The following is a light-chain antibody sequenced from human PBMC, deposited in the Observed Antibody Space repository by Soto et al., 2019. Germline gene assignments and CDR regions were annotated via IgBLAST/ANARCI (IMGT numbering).Light chain of an antibody. CDR2: DAS. J-gene: IGKJ5*01. CDR1: QTISFS. CDR3: QQLYTLPFT. Sequence: DIQMTQSPSTLSASVGDRVTITCRASQTISFSLAWYQQKPGKAPKLLIYDASTLQSGVPSRFSGSGSGTEFTLTISGLLPEDFAAYHCQQLYTLPFTFGQGTRLEIK. V-gene: IGKV1-5*01.